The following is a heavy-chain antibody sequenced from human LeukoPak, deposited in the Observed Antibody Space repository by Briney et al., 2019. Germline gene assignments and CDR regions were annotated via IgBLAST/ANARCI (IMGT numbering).Heavy chain of an antibody. CDR1: GFSVSSSY. D-gene: IGHD3-16*01. J-gene: IGHJ4*02. V-gene: IGHV3-23*01. CDR3: AKAPGGIVAY. Sequence: GGSLRLSCAASGFSVSSSYMSWVRQAPGKGLDWVSAISGSGGNTYYADSVKGRFTISRDNSKNTLYLQMNSLRAEDTAVYYCAKAPGGIVAYWGQGTLVTVSS. CDR2: ISGSGGNT.